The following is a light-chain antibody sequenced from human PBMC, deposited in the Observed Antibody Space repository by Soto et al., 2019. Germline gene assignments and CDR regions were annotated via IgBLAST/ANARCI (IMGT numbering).Light chain of an antibody. J-gene: IGKJ5*01. CDR2: DAS. Sequence: LKQTPATLSLSPGERATLSCRASQSVNSYLAWYQQKPGQPPRLLIYDASNRATGVPARFSGSGSGTDFTLTISSLEPEDFAVYYCQQRLSWPITFGQGTRLEI. V-gene: IGKV3-11*01. CDR3: QQRLSWPIT. CDR1: QSVNSY.